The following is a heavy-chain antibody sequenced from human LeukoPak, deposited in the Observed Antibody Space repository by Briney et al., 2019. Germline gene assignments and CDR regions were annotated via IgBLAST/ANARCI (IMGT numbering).Heavy chain of an antibody. CDR2: INHSGST. Sequence: SETLSLTCAVYGGSFSGYYWSWIRQPPGKGLEWIGEINHSGSTNYNPSLKSRVTISVDTSKNQFSLKLSSVTAADTAVYYCAKYTRGRNGMDVWGQGTTVTVSS. CDR1: GGSFSGYY. V-gene: IGHV4-34*01. D-gene: IGHD1-26*01. J-gene: IGHJ6*02. CDR3: AKYTRGRNGMDV.